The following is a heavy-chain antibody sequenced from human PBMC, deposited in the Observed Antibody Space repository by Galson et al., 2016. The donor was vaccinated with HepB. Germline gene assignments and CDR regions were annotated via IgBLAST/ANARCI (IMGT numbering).Heavy chain of an antibody. Sequence: SVKVSCKASGYTFTSYYMHWVRQAPGQGLEWMGLITPSAGSTGYAQKFQDRVTMTRDTSTSTVYMELSSLRSEDTAVYYCARGMTSALVRGVSNYYFYYGMDVWGQGTTVTVSS. D-gene: IGHD3-10*01. V-gene: IGHV1-46*01. CDR3: ARGMTSALVRGVSNYYFYYGMDV. J-gene: IGHJ6*02. CDR2: ITPSAGST. CDR1: GYTFTSYY.